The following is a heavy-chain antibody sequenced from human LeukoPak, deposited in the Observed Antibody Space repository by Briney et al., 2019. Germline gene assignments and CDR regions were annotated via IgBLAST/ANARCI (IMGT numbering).Heavy chain of an antibody. D-gene: IGHD2-15*01. J-gene: IGHJ2*01. CDR3: ARDSAARSDL. CDR1: GGSISGHH. V-gene: IGHV4-59*11. Sequence: PSGTLSLTCTVSGGSISGHHWSWIRQPPGKELEWIGYIYYNGGTSYNPSLKSRVTISVDTSKNQFSLHLNAVTAADTAVYYCARDSAARSDLWGRGTLVTVAS. CDR2: IYYNGGT.